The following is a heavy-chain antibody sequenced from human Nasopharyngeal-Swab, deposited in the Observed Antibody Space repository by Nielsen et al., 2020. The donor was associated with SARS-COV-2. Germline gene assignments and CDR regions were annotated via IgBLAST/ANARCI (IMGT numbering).Heavy chain of an antibody. Sequence: GGSLRLSCAASGFTFSSYAMHWVRQAPGKGLGWVAVISYDGSNKYYADSVKGRFTISRDNSKNTLYLQMNSLRAEDTAVYYCARDEGGGWRPWGQGTLVTVSS. V-gene: IGHV3-30-3*01. CDR3: ARDEGGGWRP. CDR2: ISYDGSNK. D-gene: IGHD6-19*01. CDR1: GFTFSSYA. J-gene: IGHJ4*02.